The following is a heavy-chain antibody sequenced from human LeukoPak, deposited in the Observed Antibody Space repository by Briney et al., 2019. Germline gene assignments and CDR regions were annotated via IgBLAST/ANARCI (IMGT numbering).Heavy chain of an antibody. CDR1: GFTFSSFA. V-gene: IGHV3-23*01. CDR3: AKGGAGYCSSTSCLYYFDY. CDR2: ISGSGDST. D-gene: IGHD2-2*01. J-gene: IGHJ4*02. Sequence: GGSLRLSCAASGFTFSSFAMSWVRQAPGKGLEWVSTISGSGDSTYYADSVKGRFTISRDNSKNTLHLQMNSLRAEDTAVYYCAKGGAGYCSSTSCLYYFDYWGQGTPVTVSS.